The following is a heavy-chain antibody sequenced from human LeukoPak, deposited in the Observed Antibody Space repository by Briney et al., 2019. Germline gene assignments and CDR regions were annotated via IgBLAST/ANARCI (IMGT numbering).Heavy chain of an antibody. Sequence: SVKVSCKASGGTFSSYAISWVRQAPGQGLEWMGGIIPIFGTANYAQKFQGRVTITADKSTSTAYMELSSLRSEDTAFYYCARYIVSYPHDAFDIWGQGTMVTVSS. V-gene: IGHV1-69*06. J-gene: IGHJ3*02. CDR2: IIPIFGTA. D-gene: IGHD1-26*01. CDR1: GGTFSSYA. CDR3: ARYIVSYPHDAFDI.